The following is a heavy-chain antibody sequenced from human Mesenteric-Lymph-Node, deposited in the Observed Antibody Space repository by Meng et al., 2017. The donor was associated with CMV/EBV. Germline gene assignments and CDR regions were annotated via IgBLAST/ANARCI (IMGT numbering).Heavy chain of an antibody. Sequence: GGSLRLSCAASGFTFSSYAMSWVRQAPGKGLEWVSAISGTTGSTYYAESVKGRFTISRDNSKSTLSLQMNGLRTEDTAIYYCAKEHEARRTSILFADSWGQGTLVTVSS. CDR2: ISGTTGST. D-gene: IGHD2-21*01. V-gene: IGHV3-23*01. J-gene: IGHJ4*02. CDR1: GFTFSSYA. CDR3: AKEHEARRTSILFADS.